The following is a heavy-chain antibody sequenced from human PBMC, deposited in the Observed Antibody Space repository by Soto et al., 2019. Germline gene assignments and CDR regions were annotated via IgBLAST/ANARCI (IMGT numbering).Heavy chain of an antibody. CDR3: ARSQNNRRENNWFDP. Sequence: SGTLSLTCTVSGGSISSSSYYWGWIRQPPGKGLEWIGSIYYSGSTYYNPSLKSRVTISVDTSKNQFSLKLSSVTAADTAVYYCARSQNNRRENNWFDPWGQGTLVTVSS. J-gene: IGHJ5*02. CDR2: IYYSGST. CDR1: GGSISSSSYY. V-gene: IGHV4-39*01.